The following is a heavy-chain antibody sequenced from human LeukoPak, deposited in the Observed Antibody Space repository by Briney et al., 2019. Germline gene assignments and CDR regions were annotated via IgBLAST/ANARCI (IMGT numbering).Heavy chain of an antibody. CDR3: ARGGIAVAGFTRIYYYYYMDV. Sequence: PSETLSLTCAVYGGSFSGYYWSWIRQPPGKGLEWIGEINHSGSTNYNPSLKSRVTISVDTSKNQFSLKLSSVTAADTAVYYCARGGIAVAGFTRIYYYYYMDVWGKGTTVTVSS. CDR2: INHSGST. V-gene: IGHV4-34*01. J-gene: IGHJ6*03. D-gene: IGHD6-19*01. CDR1: GGSFSGYY.